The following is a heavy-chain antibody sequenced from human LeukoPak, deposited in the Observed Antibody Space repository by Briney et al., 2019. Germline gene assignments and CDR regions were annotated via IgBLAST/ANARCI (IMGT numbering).Heavy chain of an antibody. CDR1: GGSFSGYY. CDR2: IYYSGST. D-gene: IGHD2-15*01. V-gene: IGHV4-31*11. CDR3: AAQDVNWFDP. J-gene: IGHJ5*02. Sequence: PSETLSLTCAVYGGSFSGYYWSWIRQHPGQGLEWIGYIYYSGSTFYNPSLKSRVTISVDTSKNQFSLKLSSVTAADTAVYYCAAQDVNWFDPWGQGTLVTVSS.